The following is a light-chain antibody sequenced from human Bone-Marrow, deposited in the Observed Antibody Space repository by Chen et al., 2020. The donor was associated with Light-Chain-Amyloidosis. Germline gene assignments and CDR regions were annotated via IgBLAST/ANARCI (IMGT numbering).Light chain of an antibody. J-gene: IGKJ3*01. Sequence: EIVLTQSPATLSLSPGVRATLSCRASQSVRNYLAWYQQKPGQAPRLLIYDASTRATGIPARFSGSGSGTDFTLTINSLEPEDFAVYYCQQRSSWPVTFGPGTRVDIQ. V-gene: IGKV3-11*01. CDR2: DAS. CDR1: QSVRNY. CDR3: QQRSSWPVT.